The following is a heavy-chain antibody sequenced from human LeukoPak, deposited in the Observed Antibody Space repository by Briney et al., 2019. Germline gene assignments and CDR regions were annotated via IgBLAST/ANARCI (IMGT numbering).Heavy chain of an antibody. D-gene: IGHD1-26*01. J-gene: IGHJ4*02. CDR1: GFIFSTYG. Sequence: GGSLRLSCAASGFIFSTYGMHWVRQAPGKGLEWVAFIRYDGSDKYYADSVKGRFTISRDNSKNTLYVQMNSLRGEDTAVYYCAREDEYSGSYRAFDYWGQGTLVTVSS. V-gene: IGHV3-30*02. CDR2: IRYDGSDK. CDR3: AREDEYSGSYRAFDY.